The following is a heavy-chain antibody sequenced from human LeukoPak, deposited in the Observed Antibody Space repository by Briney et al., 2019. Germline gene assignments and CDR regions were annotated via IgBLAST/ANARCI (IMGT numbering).Heavy chain of an antibody. CDR1: GGSISSFY. V-gene: IGHV4-59*01. Sequence: SETLSLTCSVSGGSISSFYCSWIRQPPGKGLEWIGYTSYSGNTNYNPSLKSRVTMSVDTSRKQFSLRLTSVTAADTAVYYCARLGYCSGGSCYNPHDAFDIWGQGTMVTVSS. CDR3: ARLGYCSGGSCYNPHDAFDI. J-gene: IGHJ3*02. D-gene: IGHD2-15*01. CDR2: TSYSGNT.